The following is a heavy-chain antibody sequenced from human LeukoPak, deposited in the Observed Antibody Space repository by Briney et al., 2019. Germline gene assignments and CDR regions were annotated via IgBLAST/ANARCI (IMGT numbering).Heavy chain of an antibody. CDR3: ARGRDSDGYYYHMDV. J-gene: IGHJ6*03. CDR2: ISGGGPSI. CDR1: GFTFSGYY. Sequence: GGSLRLSCAASGFTFSGYYMSWIRQAPGKGLEWISYISGGGPSIFYAGSVKDRFTISRDNARDSLFLQMNSLGADDTARYYCARGRDSDGYYYHMDVWGKGTTVTVSS. D-gene: IGHD3-22*01. V-gene: IGHV3-11*01.